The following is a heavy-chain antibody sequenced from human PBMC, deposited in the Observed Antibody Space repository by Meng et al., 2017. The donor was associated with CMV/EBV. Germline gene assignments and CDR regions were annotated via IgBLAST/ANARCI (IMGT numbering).Heavy chain of an antibody. J-gene: IGHJ6*02. CDR1: GGSVSSGSYY. Sequence: SETLSLTCTVSGGSVSSGSYYWSWIRQPPGKGLEWIGSIYHSGSTYYNPSLKSRVTISVDTSKNQFSLKLSSVTAADTAVYYCARVPPRGYDFWSGYYNLLSYYYYYGMDVWGQGTTVTVSS. CDR2: IYHSGST. D-gene: IGHD3-3*01. V-gene: IGHV4-39*07. CDR3: ARVPPRGYDFWSGYYNLLSYYYYYGMDV.